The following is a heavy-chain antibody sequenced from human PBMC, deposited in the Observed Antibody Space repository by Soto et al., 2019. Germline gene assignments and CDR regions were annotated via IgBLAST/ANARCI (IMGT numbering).Heavy chain of an antibody. J-gene: IGHJ4*02. CDR1: GFTFSSYW. V-gene: IGHV3-7*01. Sequence: GGSLRLSCAASGFTFSSYWMSWVRQAPGKGLEWVANIKQDGSGKYYVDSVKGRFTISRDNAKNSLYLQMNSLRAEDTAVYYCATGYSGYDFTYWGQGTLVTVSS. CDR2: IKQDGSGK. D-gene: IGHD5-12*01. CDR3: ATGYSGYDFTY.